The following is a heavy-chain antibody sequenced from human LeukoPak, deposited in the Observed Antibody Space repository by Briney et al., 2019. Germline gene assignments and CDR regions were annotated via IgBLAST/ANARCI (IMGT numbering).Heavy chain of an antibody. CDR2: IYYSGST. J-gene: IGHJ4*02. Sequence: SQTLSLTCTVSGGSISSDSYYWAWIRQPPGKGLEWIASIYYSGSTYYNPSLKSRVTISVDTSRNQFSLKLSSVTAADTAVYYCASLAVAGLSEGYWGQGTLVIVSS. CDR3: ASLAVAGLSEGY. V-gene: IGHV4-39*01. CDR1: GGSISSDSYY. D-gene: IGHD6-19*01.